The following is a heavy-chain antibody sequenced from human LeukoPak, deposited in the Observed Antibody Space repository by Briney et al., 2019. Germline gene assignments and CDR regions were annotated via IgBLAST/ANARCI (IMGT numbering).Heavy chain of an antibody. CDR1: GGSISSSSYY. Sequence: SETLSLTCTVSGGSISSSSYYWGWIRQPPGKGLEWIGSIYYSGSTYYNPSLKSRVTISVDTSKNQFSLKLSSVTAADTAVYYCARDKGWLQSGAFDIWGQGTMVTVSS. V-gene: IGHV4-39*07. CDR3: ARDKGWLQSGAFDI. D-gene: IGHD5-24*01. CDR2: IYYSGST. J-gene: IGHJ3*02.